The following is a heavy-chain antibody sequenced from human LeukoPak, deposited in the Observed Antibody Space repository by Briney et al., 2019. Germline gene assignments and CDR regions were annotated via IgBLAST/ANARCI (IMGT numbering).Heavy chain of an antibody. V-gene: IGHV3-21*01. J-gene: IGHJ6*02. D-gene: IGHD3-16*02. CDR3: ARDLRSHYYGMDV. CDR2: ISRSSSYI. CDR1: GFTFSSYS. Sequence: PGGSLRLSCAASGFTFSSYSMNWVRQAPGKGLEWVSSISRSSSYIYYADSVKGRFTISRDNAKNSLYLQMNSLRAEDTAVYCCARDLRSHYYGMDVWGQGTTVTVSS.